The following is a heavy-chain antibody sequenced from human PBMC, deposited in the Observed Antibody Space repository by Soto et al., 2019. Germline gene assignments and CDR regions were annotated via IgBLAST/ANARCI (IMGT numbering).Heavy chain of an antibody. CDR3: AKNWDTTSSSSSH. V-gene: IGHV3-23*01. Sequence: EVQLLESGGGLVQPGGSLRLSCAASGFTFSTYAMSWVRQAPGKGLEWVSAISGTGGSTYYADPAKGRFTISRDNSKNTLYLQMNSLRAEDTAVYYCAKNWDTTSSSSSHWGQGTLVTVSS. CDR1: GFTFSTYA. CDR2: ISGTGGST. D-gene: IGHD6-6*01. J-gene: IGHJ4*02.